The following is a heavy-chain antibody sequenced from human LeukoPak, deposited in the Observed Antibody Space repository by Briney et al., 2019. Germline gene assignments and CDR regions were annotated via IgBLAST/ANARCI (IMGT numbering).Heavy chain of an antibody. CDR3: ARALQWLVYFDY. J-gene: IGHJ4*02. CDR2: INPNSGGT. D-gene: IGHD6-19*01. Sequence: WASVKVSCKASGYTFTSYDINWVRQAPGQGLEWMGWINPNSGGTNYAQKFQGRVTMTRDTSISTAYMELSRLRSDDTAVYYCARALQWLVYFDYWGQGTLVTVSS. CDR1: GYTFTSYD. V-gene: IGHV1-2*02.